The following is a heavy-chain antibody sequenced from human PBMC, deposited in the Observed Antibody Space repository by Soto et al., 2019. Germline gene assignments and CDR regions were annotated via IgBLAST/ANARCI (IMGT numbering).Heavy chain of an antibody. D-gene: IGHD3-10*01. Sequence: QVQLVQSGAEVKKPGSSVKVSCKASGGIFSTYAISWLRQAPGQGLEWMGGIIPLFGTPNYAQRFQGRVTINEDESTSTAYMELSRLRSEDTAVYYCARDRDDYGSGDYYNRIDFWGQGNLVTVSS. V-gene: IGHV1-69*01. J-gene: IGHJ4*02. CDR3: ARDRDDYGSGDYYNRIDF. CDR1: GGIFSTYA. CDR2: IIPLFGTP.